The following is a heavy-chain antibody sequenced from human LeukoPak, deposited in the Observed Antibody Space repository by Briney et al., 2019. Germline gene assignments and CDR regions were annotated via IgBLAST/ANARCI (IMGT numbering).Heavy chain of an antibody. Sequence: PSQTLSLTCIVSGGSISRGSYYWSWVRQPPGRELEWIGYVSYSGSTNYNPSLKSRVTISLETSKNQFSLKLSSVTAADTAVYYCVRGLTGVVGAADVWGKGTTVTVSS. CDR1: GGSISRGSYY. CDR2: VSYSGST. V-gene: IGHV4-61*01. CDR3: VRGLTGVVGAADV. D-gene: IGHD2-15*01. J-gene: IGHJ6*04.